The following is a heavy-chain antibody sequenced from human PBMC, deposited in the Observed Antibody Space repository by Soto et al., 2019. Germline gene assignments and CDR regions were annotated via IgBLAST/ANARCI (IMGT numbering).Heavy chain of an antibody. Sequence: ASVKVSCKASGYTFTSYYMHWVRQAPGQGLEWMGIINPSGGSTSYAQKFQGRVTMTRDTSTSTVYMELSSLRSEDTAVYYCARGCIAVAGNPPYYYGMDVWGQGTTVTVSS. V-gene: IGHV1-46*01. CDR1: GYTFTSYY. CDR3: ARGCIAVAGNPPYYYGMDV. CDR2: INPSGGST. J-gene: IGHJ6*02. D-gene: IGHD6-19*01.